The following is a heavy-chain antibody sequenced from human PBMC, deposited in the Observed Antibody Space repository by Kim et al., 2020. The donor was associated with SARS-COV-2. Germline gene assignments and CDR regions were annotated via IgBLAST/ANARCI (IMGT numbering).Heavy chain of an antibody. J-gene: IGHJ3*02. CDR2: INHSGST. CDR1: GGSFSGYY. D-gene: IGHD3-10*01. Sequence: SETLSLTCAVYGGSFSGYYWSWIRQPPGKGLEWIGEINHSGSTNYNPSLKSRVTISVDTSKNQFSLKLSSVTAADTAVYYCARGRWPGSFRAFDIWGQGTMVTVSS. CDR3: ARGRWPGSFRAFDI. V-gene: IGHV4-34*01.